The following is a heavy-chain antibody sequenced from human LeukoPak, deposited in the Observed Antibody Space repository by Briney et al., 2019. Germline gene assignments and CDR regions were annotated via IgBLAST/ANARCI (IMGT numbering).Heavy chain of an antibody. CDR1: GFTFTSYA. CDR3: AKDWPPDS. Sequence: GGSLRLSCVASGFTFTSYAMSWVRQVPGKGLEWASAISASGGLTYYAGSVKGRFTISRDSSKNTLYLQMNSLRAADTAVYYCAKDWPPDSWGQGTLVTVSS. V-gene: IGHV3-23*01. J-gene: IGHJ5*01. CDR2: ISASGGLT.